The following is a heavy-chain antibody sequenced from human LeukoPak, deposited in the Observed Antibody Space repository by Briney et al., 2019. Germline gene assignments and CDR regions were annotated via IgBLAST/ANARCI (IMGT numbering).Heavy chain of an antibody. V-gene: IGHV3-66*01. D-gene: IGHD1-26*01. CDR1: GFTVSSNY. J-gene: IGHJ4*02. Sequence: GGSLRLSCAASGFTVSSNYMSWVRQAPGKGLEWVSVIHSGGTTYYADSVKGRFTISRDNSKSTLYLQMNSLRAEDTAVYYCARTSGIYYYFDYWGQGTLVTVSS. CDR2: IHSGGTT. CDR3: ARTSGIYYYFDY.